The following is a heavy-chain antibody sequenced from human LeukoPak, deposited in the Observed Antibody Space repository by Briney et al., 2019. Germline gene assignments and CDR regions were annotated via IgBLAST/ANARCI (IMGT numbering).Heavy chain of an antibody. CDR2: IYYSGST. CDR1: GGSISSYY. Sequence: KPSETLSLTCTVSGGSISSYYWSWIRQPPGKGLEWIGYIYYSGSTKYNPSLKSRVTISVDTSKNQFSLKLSSVTAADTALYYCANGTTGTTSAFDIWGQGTMVTVSS. V-gene: IGHV4-59*01. CDR3: ANGTTGTTSAFDI. J-gene: IGHJ3*02. D-gene: IGHD1-1*01.